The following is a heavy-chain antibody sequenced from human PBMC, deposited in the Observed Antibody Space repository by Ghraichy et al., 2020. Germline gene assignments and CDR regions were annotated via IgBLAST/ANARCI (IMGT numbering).Heavy chain of an antibody. J-gene: IGHJ4*02. Sequence: GGSLRLSCAASGFTFSGSAMHWVRQASGKGLEWVGRIRTKANNFETAYATSVKGRFTISRDDSRSTAYLRMNSLKTEDPAVYYCSRLGVASTGSFDWGQGTLVIVSS. D-gene: IGHD6-13*01. V-gene: IGHV3-73*01. CDR1: GFTFSGSA. CDR3: SRLGVASTGSFD. CDR2: IRTKANNFET.